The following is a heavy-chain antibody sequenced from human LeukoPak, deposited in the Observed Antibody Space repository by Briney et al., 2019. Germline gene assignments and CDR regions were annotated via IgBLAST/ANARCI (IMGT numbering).Heavy chain of an antibody. V-gene: IGHV3-74*01. Sequence: GGSLRLSCTASGFTFSYYEMNWVRQAPGKGLVWVSRIKSDGSSATYADSVKGRFTISRDNAKSTLYLQMNSLRTEDTAVYYCARELASGSWGQGTLVTVSS. J-gene: IGHJ5*02. D-gene: IGHD5-12*01. CDR1: GFTFSYYE. CDR3: ARELASGS. CDR2: IKSDGSSA.